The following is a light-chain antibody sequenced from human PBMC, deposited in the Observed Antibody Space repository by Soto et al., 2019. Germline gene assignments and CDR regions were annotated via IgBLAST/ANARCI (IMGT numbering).Light chain of an antibody. V-gene: IGKV1-9*01. CDR3: QQLSSYPLT. J-gene: IGKJ4*01. CDR1: QDISSY. Sequence: IQLTQSPSSLSASVGDRVTVTCRASQDISSYLAWYQQKPGKAPKLLIYATSTLQSGVPSRFSGSGSGTDFALYISSLQPEDFATYYCQQLSSYPLTFGGGTKVEIK. CDR2: ATS.